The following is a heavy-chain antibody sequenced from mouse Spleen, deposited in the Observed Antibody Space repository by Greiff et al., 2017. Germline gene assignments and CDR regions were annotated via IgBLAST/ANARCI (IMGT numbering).Heavy chain of an antibody. J-gene: IGHJ3*01. V-gene: IGHV2-2*01. CDR1: GFSLTSYG. CDR3: ARKGGYYDYDGGWFAY. CDR2: IWSGGST. D-gene: IGHD2-4*01. Sequence: VHLVESGPGLVQPSQSLSITCTVSGFSLTSYGVHWVRQSPGKGLEWLGVIWSGGSTDYNAAFISRLSISKDNSKSQVFFKMNSLQADDTAIYYCARKGGYYDYDGGWFAYWGQGTLVTVSA.